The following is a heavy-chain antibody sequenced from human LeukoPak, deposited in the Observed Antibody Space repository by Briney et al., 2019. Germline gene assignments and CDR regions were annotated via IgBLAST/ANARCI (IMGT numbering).Heavy chain of an antibody. CDR3: ASGPEVYCSSTSCYRYWFDP. CDR2: INHSGST. J-gene: IGHJ5*02. V-gene: IGHV4-34*01. Sequence: SATLSLTCAVYGGSSSGYYWWWLRQPPGKGVEWIGEINHSGSTNYNPFLKSRVTISVDTSKNPFFLKMSSVTAADTAVYYCASGPEVYCSSTSCYRYWFDPWGQGTLVTVSS. D-gene: IGHD2-2*01. CDR1: GGSSSGYY.